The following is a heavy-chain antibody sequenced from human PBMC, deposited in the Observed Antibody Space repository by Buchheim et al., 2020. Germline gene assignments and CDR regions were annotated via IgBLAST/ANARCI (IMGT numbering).Heavy chain of an antibody. CDR3: AREHNPRMDYYYYYGMDV. J-gene: IGHJ6*02. CDR1: GFTFSSYG. D-gene: IGHD1-14*01. CDR2: IWYDGSNK. V-gene: IGHV3-33*01. Sequence: QVQLVESGGGVVQPGTSLRLSCAASGFTFSSYGMHWVRQAPGKGLEWVAVIWYDGSNKYYADSVKGRFTISRDNSKNTLYLQMNSLRAEDTAVYYCAREHNPRMDYYYYYGMDVWGQGTT.